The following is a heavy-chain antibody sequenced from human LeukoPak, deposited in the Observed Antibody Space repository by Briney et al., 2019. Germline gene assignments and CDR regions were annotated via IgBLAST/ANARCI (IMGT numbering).Heavy chain of an antibody. CDR3: ARLRSGGYFEY. CDR2: VYDSGSG. V-gene: IGHV4-61*08. J-gene: IGHJ4*02. Sequence: SETLSLTCTVSGGSVSSGGYYWSWIRQPPGKGRDWIGYVYDSGSGKYKPSLNSRVTISIDTSKNQFSLKLNSVTAADTAVYYCARLRSGGYFEYWGQGTLVTVSS. D-gene: IGHD4-17*01. CDR1: GGSVSSGGYY.